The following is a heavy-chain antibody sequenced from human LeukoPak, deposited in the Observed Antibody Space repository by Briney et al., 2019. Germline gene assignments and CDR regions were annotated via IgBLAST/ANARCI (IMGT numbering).Heavy chain of an antibody. CDR1: GFTFRNYV. CDR3: AREGYYGSGSPPSLHFDY. D-gene: IGHD3-10*01. Sequence: GGSLRLSCAASGFTFRNYVIHWVRQAPGKGLEWVAVTSSDLNVKLYADSVKGRFTISRDNSRSTLYLQMNSLRPEDTAIYYCAREGYYGSGSPPSLHFDYWGQGTLVTVSS. J-gene: IGHJ4*02. V-gene: IGHV3-30-3*01. CDR2: TSSDLNVK.